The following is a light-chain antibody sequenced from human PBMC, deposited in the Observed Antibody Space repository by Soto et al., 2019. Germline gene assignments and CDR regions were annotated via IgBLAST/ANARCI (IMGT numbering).Light chain of an antibody. V-gene: IGLV1-40*01. CDR2: AKT. CDR3: AAWDDSLNAWM. J-gene: IGLJ3*02. CDR1: SSNIGAGYD. Sequence: QSVLAQPPSVSGAPGQRVTISCTGSSSNIGAGYDVHWYQQFPGTAPKLLIYAKTNRPSGVPDRFSGSWSGTAASLAITGLRAEDEADYYCAAWDDSLNAWMFGGGTQLTVL.